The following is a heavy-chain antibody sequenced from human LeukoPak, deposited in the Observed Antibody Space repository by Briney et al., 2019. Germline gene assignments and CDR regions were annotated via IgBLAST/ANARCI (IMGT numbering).Heavy chain of an antibody. D-gene: IGHD4-17*01. CDR1: GGFISSNSYY. CDR2: IYYSGST. V-gene: IGHV4-39*07. J-gene: IGHJ4*02. Sequence: PSETLSLTCTVSGGFISSNSYYWGWIRQPPGKGLEWIGSIYYSGSTYYNPSLKSRVTISVDTSKNQFSLKLSSVTAADTAVYYCARDGYGDWNFDYWGQGTLVTVSS. CDR3: ARDGYGDWNFDY.